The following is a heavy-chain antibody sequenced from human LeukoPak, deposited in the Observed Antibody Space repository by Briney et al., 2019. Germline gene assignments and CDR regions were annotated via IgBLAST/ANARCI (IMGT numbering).Heavy chain of an antibody. CDR1: GGSISSSSYY. CDR3: ARHLEAVVVVAA. J-gene: IGHJ3*01. D-gene: IGHD2-15*01. CDR2: IYYSGST. Sequence: PSQTLSLTCTVSGGSISSSSYYWGWIRQPPGKGLEWIGSIYYSGSTYYNPSLNSRVTISVDTSKNQFSLKLSSVTAADTAVYYCARHLEAVVVVAAWGQGTMVTVSS. V-gene: IGHV4-39*01.